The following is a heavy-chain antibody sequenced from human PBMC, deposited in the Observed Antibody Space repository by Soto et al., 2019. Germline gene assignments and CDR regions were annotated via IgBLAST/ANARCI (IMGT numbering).Heavy chain of an antibody. CDR3: APQIRAGYSSSWWSLWFDP. J-gene: IGHJ5*02. CDR2: IYYSGST. D-gene: IGHD6-13*01. CDR1: GGSISSSSYY. Sequence: QLQLQESGPGLVKPSETLSLTCTVSGGSISSSSYYWGWIRQPPGKGLEWIGSIYYSGSTYYNPSLKSRVTISVDTSKNQFSLKLSSVTAADTAVYYCAPQIRAGYSSSWWSLWFDPWGQGTLVTVSS. V-gene: IGHV4-39*01.